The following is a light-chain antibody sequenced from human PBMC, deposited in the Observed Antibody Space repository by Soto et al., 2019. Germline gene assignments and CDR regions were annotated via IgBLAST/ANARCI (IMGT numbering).Light chain of an antibody. CDR3: QQHQDIPPT. V-gene: IGKV1-39*01. CDR1: QSIDTY. CDR2: AAS. Sequence: DIQMTQSPSSLSASVGDRVSVTCRASQSIDTYLNWDQQRPGQAPKLLIYAASTLQSGVQTRVSGSGSVKHFTISLRSLQPEDFATYYCQQHQDIPPTFAQGTREE. J-gene: IGKJ1*01.